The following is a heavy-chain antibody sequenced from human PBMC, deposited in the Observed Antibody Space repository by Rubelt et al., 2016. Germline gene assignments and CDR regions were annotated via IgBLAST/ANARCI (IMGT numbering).Heavy chain of an antibody. CDR3: ATCLTSPPNYGDQHKPFDY. Sequence: QVQLVQSGAEVKKPGASVKVSCKVSGYTLTELSMHWVRQAPGKGLEWMGGFDPEDGETIYAQKFQGRVTMTEDTSTDPAYMELSSLRSEDTAVYYCATCLTSPPNYGDQHKPFDYWGQGTLVTVSS. J-gene: IGHJ4*02. D-gene: IGHD4-17*01. V-gene: IGHV1-24*01. CDR1: GYTLTELS. CDR2: FDPEDGET.